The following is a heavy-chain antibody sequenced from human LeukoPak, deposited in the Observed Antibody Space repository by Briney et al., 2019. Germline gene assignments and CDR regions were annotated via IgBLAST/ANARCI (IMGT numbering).Heavy chain of an antibody. Sequence: SETLSLTCTVSGGSISSYYWSWIRQPPGKGLEWIGYIYYSGSTNYNPSLKSRVTISVDTSKNQFSLKLSSVAAADTAVYYCARDSSSWYQIDPWGQGTLVTVSS. V-gene: IGHV4-59*12. D-gene: IGHD6-13*01. CDR1: GGSISSYY. CDR2: IYYSGST. J-gene: IGHJ5*02. CDR3: ARDSSSWYQIDP.